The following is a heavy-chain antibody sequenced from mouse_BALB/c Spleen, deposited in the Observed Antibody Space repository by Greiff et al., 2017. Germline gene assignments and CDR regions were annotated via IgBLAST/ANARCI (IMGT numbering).Heavy chain of an antibody. V-gene: IGHV14-3*02. Sequence: VQLKQSGAELVKPGASVKLSCTASGFNIKDTYMHWVKQRPEQGLEWIGRIDPANGNTKYDPKFQGKATITADTSSNTAYLQLSSLTSEDTAVYYCARLLGRDYYAMDYWGQGTSVTVSS. CDR1: GFNIKDTY. CDR3: ARLLGRDYYAMDY. CDR2: IDPANGNT. J-gene: IGHJ4*01. D-gene: IGHD4-1*01.